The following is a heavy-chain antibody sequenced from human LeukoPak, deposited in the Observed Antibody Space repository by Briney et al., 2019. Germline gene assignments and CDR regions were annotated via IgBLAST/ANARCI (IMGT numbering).Heavy chain of an antibody. CDR2: IYPDDSDT. J-gene: IGHJ4*02. CDR3: ARSDDGSYYNY. D-gene: IGHD3-10*01. CDR1: GYSFTSYW. V-gene: IGHV5-51*01. Sequence: TGESLKVSCKGSGYSFTSYWIGWVRQLPGKGLEWMGIIYPDDSDTRYSPPLEGQVSISADRSISTAYLQWSSLKASDTAMYFCARSDDGSYYNYWGQGTLVTVSS.